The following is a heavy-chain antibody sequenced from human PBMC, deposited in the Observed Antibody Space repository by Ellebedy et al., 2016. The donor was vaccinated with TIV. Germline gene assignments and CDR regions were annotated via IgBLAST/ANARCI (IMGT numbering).Heavy chain of an antibody. V-gene: IGHV6-1*01. Sequence: SQTLSLTCAISGDSVSSNSAAWNWIRQSPSRGLEWLGRTYYRSKWYNDYAVSVKSRITINPDTSKNQFSLQLNSVTPEDTAVYYCARGISHDSSGYYYGDYYYGMDVWGQGTTVTVSS. D-gene: IGHD3-22*01. CDR3: ARGISHDSSGYYYGDYYYGMDV. CDR1: GDSVSSNSAA. J-gene: IGHJ6*02. CDR2: TYYRSKWYN.